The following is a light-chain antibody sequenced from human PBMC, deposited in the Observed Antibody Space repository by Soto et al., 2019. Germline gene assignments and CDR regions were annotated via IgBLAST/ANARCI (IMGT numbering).Light chain of an antibody. CDR1: SSDVGGYNY. V-gene: IGLV2-14*01. CDR3: RSYTSSSTSYV. CDR2: EVS. J-gene: IGLJ1*01. Sequence: QSVLTQPASVSGSPGQSITISCTGTSSDVGGYNYVSWYQQHPVKAPKLMIYEVSNRPSGVSNRFSGSKSGNTASLTISGLQDEDEADYYCRSYTSSSTSYVFGRGTKVTV.